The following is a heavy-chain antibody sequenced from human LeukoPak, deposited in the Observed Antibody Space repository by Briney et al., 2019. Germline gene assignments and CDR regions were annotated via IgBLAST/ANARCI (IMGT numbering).Heavy chain of an antibody. CDR1: GFTFSNG. CDR2: ISYDGSNK. CDR3: ARGSPWYSSGYEPRDY. D-gene: IGHD3-22*01. J-gene: IGHJ4*02. Sequence: GGSLRLSCAASGFTFSNGMHWVRQAPGKGLEWVAIISYDGSNKYYGDSVKGRFTISRDNSKNTLYLQMNSLRAEDTAVYYCARGSPWYSSGYEPRDYWGQGTLVTVSS. V-gene: IGHV3-30*03.